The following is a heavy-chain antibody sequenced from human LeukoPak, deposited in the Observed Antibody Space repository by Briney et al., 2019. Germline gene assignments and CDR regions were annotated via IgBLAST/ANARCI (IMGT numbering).Heavy chain of an antibody. V-gene: IGHV3-33*01. CDR3: ARDLGRGYCSGGSCYYFDY. Sequence: GGSLRLSCAASGFIFSSYGMHWVRQAPGKGLEWVALIWYDGSNKYYADSVKGRFTISRDNSKNTLYLQMNSLRAEDTAVYYCARDLGRGYCSGGSCYYFDYWGQGTLVTVSS. CDR1: GFIFSSYG. D-gene: IGHD2-15*01. J-gene: IGHJ4*02. CDR2: IWYDGSNK.